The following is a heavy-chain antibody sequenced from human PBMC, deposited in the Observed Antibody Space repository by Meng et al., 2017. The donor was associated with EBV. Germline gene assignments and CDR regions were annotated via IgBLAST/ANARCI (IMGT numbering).Heavy chain of an antibody. CDR2: FLPRLGAP. D-gene: IGHD3-10*01. CDR3: ASESGRGYTPDY. Sequence: VQLVGCAAGVMEPGWAVKVSCKTSGGPFRYYDISWVGQAPGQGLEWLGGFLPRLGAPNYAQKFHGRVKITADESTSTHYMDLSSLRSEDTAIYYCASESGRGYTPDYWGQGTLVTVSS. CDR1: GGPFRYYD. V-gene: IGHV1-69*01. J-gene: IGHJ4*02.